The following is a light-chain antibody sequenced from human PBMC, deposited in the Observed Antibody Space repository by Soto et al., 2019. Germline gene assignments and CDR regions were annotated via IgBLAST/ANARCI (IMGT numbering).Light chain of an antibody. Sequence: DIVLTQSPATLSLSPGERATLSCRASQSVSSYLDWYQQKPGQAPRLLIYDASNTATGIPARFSGSGSGTDFTLTISSLEPEDCAVYYCQQRSNWTLTFGGGTRWIS. CDR2: DAS. CDR1: QSVSSY. J-gene: IGKJ4*01. CDR3: QQRSNWTLT. V-gene: IGKV3-11*01.